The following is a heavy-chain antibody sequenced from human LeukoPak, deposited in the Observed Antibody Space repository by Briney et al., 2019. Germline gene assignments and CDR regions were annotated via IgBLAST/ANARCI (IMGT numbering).Heavy chain of an antibody. J-gene: IGHJ4*02. Sequence: GESLKISCKGSGYSFSTYWIGWVRQMPGKGLGWMGIIYPGDSDTRYNPSFQGQVTISADKSTSTAYLQWSSLKASDTAIYYCGRHARMGATQSNFDYWGQGTLVTVSS. CDR2: IYPGDSDT. D-gene: IGHD1-26*01. V-gene: IGHV5-51*01. CDR1: GYSFSTYW. CDR3: GRHARMGATQSNFDY.